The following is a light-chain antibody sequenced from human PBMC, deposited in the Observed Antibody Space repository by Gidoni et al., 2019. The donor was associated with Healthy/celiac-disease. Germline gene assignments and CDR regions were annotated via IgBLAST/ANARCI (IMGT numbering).Light chain of an antibody. CDR3: SSYTSSSTLV. J-gene: IGLJ1*01. CDR1: SSDVGGYNY. V-gene: IGLV2-14*01. CDR2: EVS. Sequence: QSALTQPASVSGSPGQSITISCTGTSSDVGGYNYVSWYQQHPGKAPKLMIYEVSTRPSGVSNRFSGSQSGNTASLTISGLQAEDEADYYCSSYTSSSTLVFGTGTKVTVL.